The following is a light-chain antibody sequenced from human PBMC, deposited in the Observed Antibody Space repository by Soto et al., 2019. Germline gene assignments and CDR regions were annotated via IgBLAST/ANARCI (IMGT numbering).Light chain of an antibody. CDR1: SSDVGSYNR. CDR2: EVS. CDR3: SLYPSSSTGV. Sequence: QSALTQPPSVSGSPGQSVTISCTGTSSDVGSYNRVSWYQQPPGTAPKLMIYEVSNRPSGVPDRFSGSKSGNTASLTISGLQAEDEADYYCSLYPSSSTGVFGGGTKVTVL. V-gene: IGLV2-18*01. J-gene: IGLJ2*01.